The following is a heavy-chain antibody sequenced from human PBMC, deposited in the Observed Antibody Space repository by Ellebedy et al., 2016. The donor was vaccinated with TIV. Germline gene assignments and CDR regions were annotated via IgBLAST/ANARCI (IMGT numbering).Heavy chain of an antibody. CDR2: ISGSGGST. Sequence: GESLKISXAASGFTFSSYAMSWVRQAPGKGLEWVSAISGSGGSTYYADSVKGRFTISRDNSKNTLYLQMNSLRAEDTAVYYCAKDRRDYDSSGSADDYWGQGTLVTVSS. D-gene: IGHD3-22*01. J-gene: IGHJ4*02. CDR1: GFTFSSYA. CDR3: AKDRRDYDSSGSADDY. V-gene: IGHV3-23*01.